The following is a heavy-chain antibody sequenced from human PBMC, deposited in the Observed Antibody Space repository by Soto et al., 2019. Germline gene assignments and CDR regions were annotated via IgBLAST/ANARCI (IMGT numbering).Heavy chain of an antibody. CDR3: AREMSSSGWLGWFDP. D-gene: IGHD6-19*01. J-gene: IGHJ5*02. Sequence: RASVKVSCKGSGYTFTSYGISWVRQDPGQGLEWMGWISAYNGNTNYAQKLQGRVTMTTDTSTSTAYMELRSLRSDDTAVYYCAREMSSSGWLGWFDPWGQGTLVTVSS. V-gene: IGHV1-18*01. CDR1: GYTFTSYG. CDR2: ISAYNGNT.